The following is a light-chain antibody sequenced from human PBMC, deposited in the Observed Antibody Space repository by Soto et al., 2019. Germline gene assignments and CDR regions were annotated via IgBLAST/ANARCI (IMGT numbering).Light chain of an antibody. CDR1: QILTGTF. CDR3: QQYGSSPRT. CDR2: AAS. V-gene: IGKV3-20*01. J-gene: IGKJ1*01. Sequence: EIVLTQSPGTLSLSPGERATLSCRASQILTGTFLAWDQQKPGQAPRLLIYAASSRATGIPDRFSGSGSGTDFALTISRLEPEDFAVYYCQQYGSSPRTFGQGTKVEI.